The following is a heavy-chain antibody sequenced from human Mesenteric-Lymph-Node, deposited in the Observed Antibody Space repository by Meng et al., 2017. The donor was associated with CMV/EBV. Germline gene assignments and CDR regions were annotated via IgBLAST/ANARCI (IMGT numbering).Heavy chain of an antibody. CDR1: GFTFSSYW. D-gene: IGHD3-22*01. CDR2: IKQDGSEK. J-gene: IGHJ4*02. V-gene: IGHV3-7*01. CDR3: ARDPSSGYYFPYFDY. Sequence: GESLKISCAASGFTFSSYWMSWVRQAPGKGLEWVANIKQDGSEKYYVDSVKGRFTISRDNAKNSLFLQMDSLRAEDTAVYYCARDPSSGYYFPYFDYWGQGTLVTVSS.